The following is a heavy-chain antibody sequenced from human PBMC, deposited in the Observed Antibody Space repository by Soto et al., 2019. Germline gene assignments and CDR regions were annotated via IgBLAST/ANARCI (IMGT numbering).Heavy chain of an antibody. CDR3: ACGGARSGAYYYYGMDV. CDR2: IIPIFGTA. CDR1: GCTFSSYA. V-gene: IGHV1-69*13. Sequence: SVKVSCKASGCTFSSYAISCVRQAPGQGLEWMGGIIPIFGTANYAQKFQGRVTITADESTSTAYMELSSLRSEDTAVYYCACGGARSGAYYYYGMDVWGQGTTVTVSS. J-gene: IGHJ6*02. D-gene: IGHD1-26*01.